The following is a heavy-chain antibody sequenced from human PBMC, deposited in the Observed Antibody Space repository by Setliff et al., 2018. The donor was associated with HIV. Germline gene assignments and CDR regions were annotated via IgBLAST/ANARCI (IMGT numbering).Heavy chain of an antibody. V-gene: IGHV4-31*03. CDR1: GGSISSGYYY. J-gene: IGHJ3*02. CDR2: IYYSGSS. CDR3: ARVLNPSDAFDI. Sequence: SETLSLTCSVSGGSISSGYYYWSWIRQHPGKGLEWIGYIYYSGSSYYNPSLKSRVTISVGTSKNQFSVKLSSVTAADTAVYYCARVLNPSDAFDIWGQGTMVTVSS.